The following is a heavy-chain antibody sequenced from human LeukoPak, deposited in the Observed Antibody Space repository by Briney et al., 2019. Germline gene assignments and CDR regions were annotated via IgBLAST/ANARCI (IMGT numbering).Heavy chain of an antibody. CDR3: ARSIGASGWHNFQY. CDR1: GSSITNYY. D-gene: IGHD6-19*01. CDR2: IYYTGTT. V-gene: IGHV4-59*01. Sequence: KTSETLSVTCTVSGSSITNYYWSWIRQSPGKGLEWIGVIYYTGTTSYNPYLKSRVTISMDTSKPHFSLDLTSLTAADTAVYFCARSIGASGWHNFQYWGQGTLVTVSS. J-gene: IGHJ4*02.